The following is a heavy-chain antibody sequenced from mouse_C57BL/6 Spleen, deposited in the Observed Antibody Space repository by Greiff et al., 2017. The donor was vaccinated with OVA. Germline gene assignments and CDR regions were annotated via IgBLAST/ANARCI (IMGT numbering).Heavy chain of an antibody. CDR2: IDPEDGET. Sequence: EVKLVESGAELVKPGASVKLSCTASGFNIKDSYMHWVKQRTEQGLEWIGRIDPEDGETKYAPKFQGKATITADTSSNTAYLQLSSLTSEDTAVYYCARTTVVARGDFDYWGQGTTLTVSS. J-gene: IGHJ2*01. D-gene: IGHD1-1*01. V-gene: IGHV14-2*01. CDR1: GFNIKDSY. CDR3: ARTTVVARGDFDY.